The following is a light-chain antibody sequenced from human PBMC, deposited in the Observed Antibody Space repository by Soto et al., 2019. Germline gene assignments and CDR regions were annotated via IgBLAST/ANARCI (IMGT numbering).Light chain of an antibody. CDR2: NNN. J-gene: IGLJ1*01. CDR1: SSNIGSNG. CDR3: AAWDDILNGYV. Sequence: QSVLTQSPSASGTPGQRVTISCSGSSSNIGSNGANWYQHLPGTAPKLLIYNNNQRPSGVPDRFSGSKSGTSASLAISGLQSGDEADYYCAAWDDILNGYVFALGTKVTV. V-gene: IGLV1-44*01.